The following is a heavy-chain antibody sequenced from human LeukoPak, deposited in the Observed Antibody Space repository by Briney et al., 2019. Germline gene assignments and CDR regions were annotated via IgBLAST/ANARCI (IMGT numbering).Heavy chain of an antibody. D-gene: IGHD3-22*01. CDR1: GFTFSNAW. Sequence: PGGSLRLSCAASGFTFSNAWMSWVRQAPGKGLEWVGRIKSKTDGGTTDYAAPVKGRFTISRDDSKNTLYLQMNSLKTEDTAVYYCTTVASLGGYDSSGYFDYWGQGTLVTVSS. CDR2: IKSKTDGGTT. CDR3: TTVASLGGYDSSGYFDY. J-gene: IGHJ4*02. V-gene: IGHV3-15*01.